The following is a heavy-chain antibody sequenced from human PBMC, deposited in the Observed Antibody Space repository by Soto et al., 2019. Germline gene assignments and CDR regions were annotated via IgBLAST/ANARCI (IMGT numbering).Heavy chain of an antibody. J-gene: IGHJ6*03. CDR1: GFTFSSYS. V-gene: IGHV3-21*01. D-gene: IGHD1-26*01. CDR2: VSNGGSYT. Sequence: EVQLVESGGGLVEPGESLRLSCVGSGFTFSSYSFNWVRQAPGKGLEWVSSVSNGGSYTYYADSVKGRFTISRDNAKNSAFLQMNSLRGEDTAVYYCARDWDHMDVWGNGTTVTVS. CDR3: ARDWDHMDV.